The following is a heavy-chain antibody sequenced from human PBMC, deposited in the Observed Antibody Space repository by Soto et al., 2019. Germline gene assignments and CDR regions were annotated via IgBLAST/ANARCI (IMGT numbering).Heavy chain of an antibody. CDR2: SYHSGST. CDR3: AGRSSLASVQVYFGEISNYNWFDP. D-gene: IGHD3-10*01. Sequence: QLQLQESGPGLVKPSETLSLTCTVSNGSISSAIYYWGWIRHPPGKGLEWIGRSYHSGSTYYNPSLQGRVTISVDTSKNQFSLKLSSVTAADTAVYFCAGRSSLASVQVYFGEISNYNWFDPWGQGTLVTVSS. J-gene: IGHJ5*02. V-gene: IGHV4-39*01. CDR1: NGSISSAIYY.